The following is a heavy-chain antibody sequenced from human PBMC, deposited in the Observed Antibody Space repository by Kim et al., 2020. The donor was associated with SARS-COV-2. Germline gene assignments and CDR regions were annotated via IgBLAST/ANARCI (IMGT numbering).Heavy chain of an antibody. V-gene: IGHV3-23*01. J-gene: IGHJ4*02. CDR2: ILYSGGHT. D-gene: IGHD1-1*01. CDR3: AKDYPDGRLLGTLTSFFDY. Sequence: GGSLRLSCVASGFSFSDYAMTWVRQAPGKGLEWVSTILYSGGHTHFADSVRGRFTISRDNSRSTLYLQMNSLTVEDTAVYYCAKDYPDGRLLGTLTSFFDYWGQGILVSVSS. CDR1: GFSFSDYA.